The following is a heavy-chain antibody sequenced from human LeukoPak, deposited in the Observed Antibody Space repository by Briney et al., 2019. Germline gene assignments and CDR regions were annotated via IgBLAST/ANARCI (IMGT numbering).Heavy chain of an antibody. CDR3: ARHRLHRLYYDSNGYYHDAFDI. V-gene: IGHV1-18*01. CDR2: ISTYNGNA. D-gene: IGHD3-22*01. J-gene: IGHJ3*02. Sequence: GASVKVSYKASGYTFTNYCVNWVRRAPGQGREGMGWISTYNGNANYAQSLQGRLTMTTDTSTSTAYMELRSLRSDETAVYYCARHRLHRLYYDSNGYYHDAFDIWGQGTMVTVSS. CDR1: GYTFTNYC.